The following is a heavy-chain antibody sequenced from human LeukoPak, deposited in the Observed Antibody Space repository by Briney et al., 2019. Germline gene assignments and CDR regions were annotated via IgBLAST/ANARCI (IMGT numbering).Heavy chain of an antibody. CDR2: IYTSGST. CDR1: GGAISSYY. V-gene: IGHV4-4*07. J-gene: IGHJ4*02. Sequence: SETLCLTYAVSGGAISSYYRSWVRQPAGKGLEWVGGIYTSGSTNYNPSLKSRVTMSVQTSKNQFSLKLSSVTAADTAVYYCARTMPRYSYGLENYFDYWGQGTLVTVSS. D-gene: IGHD5-18*01. CDR3: ARTMPRYSYGLENYFDY.